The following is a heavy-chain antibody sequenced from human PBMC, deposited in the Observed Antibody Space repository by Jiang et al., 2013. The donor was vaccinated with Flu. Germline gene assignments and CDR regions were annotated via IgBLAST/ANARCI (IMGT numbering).Heavy chain of an antibody. Sequence: GAEVKKPGASVKVSCKASGYTFTSYGINWVRQAPGQGLEWMGWISTYNGFTNYAQKLQGRVTMTTDTSTSTAYMELRSLRSDDTAVYYCARASGGAPVYYFDYWGQGALVTVSS. CDR1: GYTFTSYG. V-gene: IGHV1-18*01. J-gene: IGHJ4*02. D-gene: IGHD2-8*02. CDR2: ISTYNGFT. CDR3: ARASGGAPVYYFDY.